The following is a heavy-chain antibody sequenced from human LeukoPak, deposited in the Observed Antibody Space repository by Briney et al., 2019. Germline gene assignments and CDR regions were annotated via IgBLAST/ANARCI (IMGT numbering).Heavy chain of an antibody. Sequence: GGSLRLSCAASGFTFSTYTMNWARQAPGKGLEWVSSINSGGSTTHYADSVKGRFTISRDNSQNSLYLQMNSLRVDDAAVYYCLRGDSRDFWGQGTLVTVSS. CDR1: GFTFSTYT. CDR2: INSGGSTT. CDR3: LRGDSRDF. V-gene: IGHV3-21*01. J-gene: IGHJ4*02. D-gene: IGHD3-22*01.